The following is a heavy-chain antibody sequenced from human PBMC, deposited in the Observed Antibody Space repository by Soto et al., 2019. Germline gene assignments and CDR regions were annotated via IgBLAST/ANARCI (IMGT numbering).Heavy chain of an antibody. CDR2: MDPKSGHT. J-gene: IGHJ4*02. CDR3: ARAFGSTMPSLF. V-gene: IGHV1-8*01. CDR1: GYTFTTYD. Sequence: GASVKVSCKASGYTFTTYDISWVRQATGQGLEWMGWMDPKSGHTDYAAKFQGRVTMTRNTSISTAYMELSSLRSDDTAVYYCARAFGSTMPSLFWGQGTLVTVSS. D-gene: IGHD2-2*01.